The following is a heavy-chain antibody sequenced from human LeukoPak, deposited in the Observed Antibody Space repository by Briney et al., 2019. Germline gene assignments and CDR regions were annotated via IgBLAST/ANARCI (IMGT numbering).Heavy chain of an antibody. CDR3: AGSYDSSGYSDY. CDR1: GGSFSGYY. J-gene: IGHJ4*02. V-gene: IGHV4-34*01. Sequence: SSETLSLTCAVYGGSFSGYYWSWIRQPPGKGLEWIGEINHSGSTNYNPSLKSRVTISVDTSKNQFSLKLSSVTAADTAVYYCAGSYDSSGYSDYWGQGTLVTVSS. CDR2: INHSGST. D-gene: IGHD3-22*01.